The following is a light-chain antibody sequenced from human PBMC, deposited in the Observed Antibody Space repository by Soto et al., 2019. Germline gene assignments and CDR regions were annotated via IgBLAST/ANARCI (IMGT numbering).Light chain of an antibody. CDR2: DAS. Sequence: DIQMTQSPSTLSASVGDRVTITCRASQSISSWLAWYQQKPGKALKLLIYDASSLESGVPSRFSGSGSGTEFTLTISSLQPEDFATHYSQQYGTYMRAFAQGTKEDSK. J-gene: IGKJ1*01. CDR3: QQYGTYMRA. V-gene: IGKV1-5*01. CDR1: QSISSW.